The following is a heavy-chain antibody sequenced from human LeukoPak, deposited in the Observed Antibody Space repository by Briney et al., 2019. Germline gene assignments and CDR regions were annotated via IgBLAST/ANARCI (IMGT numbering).Heavy chain of an antibody. Sequence: SETLSLTCTVSGGSISSYYWSWIRQPPGKGLEWIGYIYTSGSTNYNPSLKSRVTISVDTSKNQFSLKLSSVTAADTAVYYCARQNREFYPWGQGTLVTVSS. CDR2: IYTSGST. D-gene: IGHD1/OR15-1a*01. V-gene: IGHV4-4*09. CDR1: GGSISSYY. CDR3: ARQNREFYP. J-gene: IGHJ5*02.